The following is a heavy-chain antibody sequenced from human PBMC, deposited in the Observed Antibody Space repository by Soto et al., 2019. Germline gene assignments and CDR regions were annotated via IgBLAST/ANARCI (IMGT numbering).Heavy chain of an antibody. CDR1: GGSFSGYY. Sequence: SETLSLTCAVYGGSFSGYYWSWIRQPPGKGLEWIGEINHSGSTNYNPSLKSRVTISVDTSKNQFSLKLSSVTAADTAVYYCARGSDILTGFDPWGQGTLVTVSS. D-gene: IGHD3-9*01. CDR3: ARGSDILTGFDP. V-gene: IGHV4-34*01. CDR2: INHSGST. J-gene: IGHJ5*02.